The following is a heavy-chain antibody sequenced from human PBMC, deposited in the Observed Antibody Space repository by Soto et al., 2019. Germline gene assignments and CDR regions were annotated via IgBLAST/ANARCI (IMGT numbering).Heavy chain of an antibody. D-gene: IGHD4-17*01. Sequence: PGGSLRLSCAASGFTFSGYTMNWVRQAPGKGLEWVSGINSGGRTYYADSVKGRFTISRDDSKNTLYLQIISLRAEDTAVYYCAKDLRPDGVWDFDYWGQGTLVTVSS. J-gene: IGHJ4*02. CDR3: AKDLRPDGVWDFDY. CDR1: GFTFSGYT. V-gene: IGHV3-23*01. CDR2: INSGGRT.